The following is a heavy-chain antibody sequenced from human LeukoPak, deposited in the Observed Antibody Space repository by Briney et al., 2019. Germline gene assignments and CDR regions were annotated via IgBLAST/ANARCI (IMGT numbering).Heavy chain of an antibody. CDR2: INHSGST. V-gene: IGHV4-34*01. D-gene: IGHD4-23*01. CDR1: GGSFSGYY. Sequence: SETLSLTCAVYGGSFSGYYWSWIRQPPGKGLEWIGEINHSGSTNYNPSLKSRVTISVDTSKNQFSLKLSSETAADTAVYYCARFYGGNPDWFDPWGQGTLVTVSS. CDR3: ARFYGGNPDWFDP. J-gene: IGHJ5*02.